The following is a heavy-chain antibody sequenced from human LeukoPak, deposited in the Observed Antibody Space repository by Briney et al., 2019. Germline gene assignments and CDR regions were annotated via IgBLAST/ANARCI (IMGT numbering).Heavy chain of an antibody. CDR1: GFTFSNAW. CDR2: IKSKTDGGTT. Sequence: GGSLRLSCAASGFTFSNAWMSWVRQAPGKGLEWVGRIKSKTDGGTTDYAAPVKGRFTISRDDSKNTLYLQMTSLKTEDTAVYYCTTMTTVTTTDYWGQGTLVTVSS. V-gene: IGHV3-15*01. J-gene: IGHJ4*02. CDR3: TTMTTVTTTDY. D-gene: IGHD4-11*01.